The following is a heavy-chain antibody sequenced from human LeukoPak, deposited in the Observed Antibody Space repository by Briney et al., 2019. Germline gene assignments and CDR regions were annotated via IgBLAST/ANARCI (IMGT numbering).Heavy chain of an antibody. D-gene: IGHD3-22*01. CDR1: GGSFSGYY. J-gene: IGHJ4*02. V-gene: IGHV4-59*01. CDR3: ARSPNYYDSSGFVMNFDY. CDR2: IYYSGST. Sequence: SETLSLTCAVYGGSFSGYYWSWIRQPPGKGLEWIGYIYYSGSTNYNPSLKSRVTISVDTPKNQFSLKLSSVTAADTAVYYCARSPNYYDSSGFVMNFDYWGQGTLVTVSS.